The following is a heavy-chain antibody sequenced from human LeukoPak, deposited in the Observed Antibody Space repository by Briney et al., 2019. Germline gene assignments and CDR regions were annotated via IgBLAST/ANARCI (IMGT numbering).Heavy chain of an antibody. CDR3: ARYRRDGYNLGY. V-gene: IGHV4-39*01. D-gene: IGHD5-24*01. CDR1: GGSISSSSYY. J-gene: IGHJ4*02. CDR2: IYYSGST. Sequence: PSETLSLTCTVSGGSISSSSYYWGWIRQPPGKGLEWIGSIYYSGSTYYNPSLKSRVTISVDTSKNQFSLKLCSVTAADTAVYCCARYRRDGYNLGYWGQGTLVTVSS.